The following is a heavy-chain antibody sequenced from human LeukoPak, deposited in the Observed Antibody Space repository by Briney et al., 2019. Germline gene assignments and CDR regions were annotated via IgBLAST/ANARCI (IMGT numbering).Heavy chain of an antibody. J-gene: IGHJ4*02. CDR1: GGSITSSTDY. V-gene: IGHV4-39*01. D-gene: IGHD3-9*01. Sequence: PSETLSLTCTVSGGSITSSTDYWGWIRQPPGKGLEWIGSIYYSGSTYYSPSLKSRVTISVDSSKIQFSLKLTSMTAADTAVYFCAAGPDYDIFTGCFDCWGQGTLVTVSS. CDR3: AAGPDYDIFTGCFDC. CDR2: IYYSGST.